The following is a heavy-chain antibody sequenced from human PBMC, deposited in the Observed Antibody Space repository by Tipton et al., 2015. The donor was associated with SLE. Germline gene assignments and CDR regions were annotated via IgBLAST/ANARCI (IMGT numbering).Heavy chain of an antibody. D-gene: IGHD3-3*01. CDR1: DDSITTDY. V-gene: IGHV4-59*12. CDR3: AREISISYAFDI. Sequence: TLSLTCTVSDDSITTDYWTWIRQPPGKGLEYIGYVSYSGVTNSNPSLQSRVTMSIDASKKQVSLKLNSVTAADTALYFCAREISISYAFDIWGQGTMVTVSS. CDR2: VSYSGVT. J-gene: IGHJ3*02.